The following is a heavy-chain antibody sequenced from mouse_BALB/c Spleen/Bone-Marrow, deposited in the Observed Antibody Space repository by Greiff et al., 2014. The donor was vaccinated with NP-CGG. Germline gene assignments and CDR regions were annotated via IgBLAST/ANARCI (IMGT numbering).Heavy chain of an antibody. CDR1: GFNIKDTY. CDR3: ASYYYGSSSFAY. Sequence: VQLQQPGAELVKPGASVKLSCTASGFNIKDTYMHWVKQRPEQGLEWIGRIDPANGNTKYDPKFQGKATITADTSSNTAHLQLSSLTSEDTAVYYCASYYYGSSSFAYWGQGTLVTVSA. J-gene: IGHJ3*01. V-gene: IGHV14-3*02. CDR2: IDPANGNT. D-gene: IGHD1-1*01.